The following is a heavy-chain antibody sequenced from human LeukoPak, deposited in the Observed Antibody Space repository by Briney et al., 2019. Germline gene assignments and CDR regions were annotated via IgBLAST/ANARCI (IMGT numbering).Heavy chain of an antibody. Sequence: GGSLRLSCAASGFIFSNYAMSWVRQAPGKGLEWVSTIGGSADSTVYTDSVQGRFTISRDNSKNTLYLQMNSLRAEDTAVYYCASDKMDDPSCNYFLGGGGTLVTVSP. CDR1: GFIFSNYA. J-gene: IGHJ4*02. CDR2: IGGSADST. V-gene: IGHV3-23*01. D-gene: IGHD3-22*01. CDR3: ASDKMDDPSCNYFL.